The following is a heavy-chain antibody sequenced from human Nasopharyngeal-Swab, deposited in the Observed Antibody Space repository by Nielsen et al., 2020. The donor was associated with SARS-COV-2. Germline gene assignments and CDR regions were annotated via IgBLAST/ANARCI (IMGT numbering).Heavy chain of an antibody. V-gene: IGHV3-13*05. Sequence: GGSLRLSCAASGFTFSSYDVHWVRQATGKGLEWVSAIGTAGDPYYPGSVKGRFTISRENAKNSLYLQMNSLRAEDTAVYYCARETVAGTRPDYWGQGTLVTVSS. D-gene: IGHD6-19*01. CDR3: ARETVAGTRPDY. CDR1: GFTFSSYD. J-gene: IGHJ4*02. CDR2: IGTAGDP.